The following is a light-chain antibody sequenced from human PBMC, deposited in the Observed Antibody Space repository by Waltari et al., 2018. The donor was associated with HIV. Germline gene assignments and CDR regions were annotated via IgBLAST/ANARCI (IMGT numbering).Light chain of an antibody. Sequence: DIVMTQSPDSLALALGERATINGKSSQSLLYTSNNKNCLAWYQQKPGQPPKLLIYWASTRESGVPDRFSGSESETDFTLTISGLQAEDVAVYYCQQFYSSPLTFGQGTSLEIK. CDR2: WAS. V-gene: IGKV4-1*01. CDR3: QQFYSSPLT. CDR1: QSLLYTSNNKNC. J-gene: IGKJ2*01.